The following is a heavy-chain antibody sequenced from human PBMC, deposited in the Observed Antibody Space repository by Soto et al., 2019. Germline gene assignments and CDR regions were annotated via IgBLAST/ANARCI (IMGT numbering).Heavy chain of an antibody. J-gene: IGHJ4*02. D-gene: IGHD6-19*01. V-gene: IGHV1-69*04. Sequence: ASVKVSCKASGGTFSSYTISWVRQAPGQGLEWMGRIIPILGIANYAQKFQGRVTITADKSTSTAYMELSSLRSEDTAVYYCARDSRWYSSGWHQFDYWGQGTLVTVSS. CDR2: IIPILGIA. CDR1: GGTFSSYT. CDR3: ARDSRWYSSGWHQFDY.